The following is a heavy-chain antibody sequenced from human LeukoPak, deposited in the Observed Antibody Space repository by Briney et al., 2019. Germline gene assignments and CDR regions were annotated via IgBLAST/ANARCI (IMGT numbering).Heavy chain of an antibody. D-gene: IGHD3-3*01. V-gene: IGHV3-21*01. CDR2: ISSSSSYI. CDR3: ARVLGDDFWSGYYSSYYYYMDV. Sequence: PGGSLRLSCAASGFTFSSYSINWVRQAPGKGLGWVSSISSSSSYIYYADSVKGRFTISRDNAKNSLYLQMNSLRAEDTAVYYCARVLGDDFWSGYYSSYYYYMDVWGKGTTVTVSS. J-gene: IGHJ6*03. CDR1: GFTFSSYS.